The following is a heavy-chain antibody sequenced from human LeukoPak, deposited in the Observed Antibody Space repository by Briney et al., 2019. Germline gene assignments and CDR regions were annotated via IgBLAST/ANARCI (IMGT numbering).Heavy chain of an antibody. D-gene: IGHD6-19*01. CDR1: GFTFDDYA. CDR2: ISWNSGSI. V-gene: IGHV3-9*01. CDR3: AKDTGAVAGTRYYYYGMDV. Sequence: PGRSLRLSCAASGFTFDDYAMHWVRQAPGKGLEWVSGISWNSGSIGYADSVKGRFTISRDNAKNSLYLQMNSLRAEDTALYYCAKDTGAVAGTRYYYYGMDVWGQGTTVTVSS. J-gene: IGHJ6*02.